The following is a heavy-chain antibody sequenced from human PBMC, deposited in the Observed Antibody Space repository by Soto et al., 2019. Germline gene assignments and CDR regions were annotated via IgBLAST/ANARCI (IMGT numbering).Heavy chain of an antibody. CDR1: GGSISSYY. J-gene: IGHJ5*02. CDR2: IYYSGST. V-gene: IGHV4-59*01. CDR3: ARGVPDYYDKAHNWFDP. D-gene: IGHD3-22*01. Sequence: SETLSLTCTVSGGSISSYYWSWTRQPPGKGLEWIGYIYYSGSTNYNPSLKSRVTISVDTSKNQFSLKLSSVTAADTAVYYCARGVPDYYDKAHNWFDPWGQGTLVTISS.